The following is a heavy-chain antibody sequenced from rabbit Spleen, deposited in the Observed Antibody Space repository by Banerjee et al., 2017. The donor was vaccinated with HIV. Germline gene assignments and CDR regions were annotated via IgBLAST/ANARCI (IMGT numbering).Heavy chain of an antibody. V-gene: IGHV1S40*01. J-gene: IGHJ6*01. D-gene: IGHD8-1*01. CDR1: GVSFSSYNF. Sequence: QSLEESGGDLVKPGASLTLTCTASGVSFSSYNFICWVRQAPKKGLEWIACIDIGSRDFTYYASWAKGRFIISKTSSTTVTLQMTSLTVADTAAYFCARDTGSSFSTYGMDLWGQGTLVTVS. CDR2: IDIGSRDFT. CDR3: ARDTGSSFSTYGMDL.